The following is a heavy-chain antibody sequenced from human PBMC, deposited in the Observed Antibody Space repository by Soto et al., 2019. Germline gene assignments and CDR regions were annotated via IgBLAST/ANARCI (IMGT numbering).Heavy chain of an antibody. CDR2: ISSSSSYI. J-gene: IGHJ6*02. D-gene: IGHD4-17*01. Sequence: GGSLRLSCAASGFTFSSYSMNWVRQAPGKGLEWVSSISSSSSYIYYADSVKGRFTISRDNAKNSLYLQMNSLRAEDTAVYYCARDDYGDYYYYYYGMDVWGQGTTVTVSS. CDR3: ARDDYGDYYYYYYGMDV. V-gene: IGHV3-21*01. CDR1: GFTFSSYS.